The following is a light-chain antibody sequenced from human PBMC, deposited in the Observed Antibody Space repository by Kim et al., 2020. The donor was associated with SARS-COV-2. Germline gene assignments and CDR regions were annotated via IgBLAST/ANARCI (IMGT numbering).Light chain of an antibody. CDR1: QDITNY. CDR2: EAS. V-gene: IGKV1-16*01. Sequence: DIQMTQYPSSLSASVGDRVTITCRASQDITNYLVWFQQKPGKAPKSLIYEASNLQNGVPSRFSGSRSGTDFTLTITSLQPEDFSTYYCLQYQSYTLTFGQGTRREIK. CDR3: LQYQSYTLT. J-gene: IGKJ5*01.